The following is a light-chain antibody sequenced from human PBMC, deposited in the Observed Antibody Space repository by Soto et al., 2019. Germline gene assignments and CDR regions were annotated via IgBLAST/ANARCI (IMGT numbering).Light chain of an antibody. V-gene: IGLV2-11*01. CDR3: CSPAGSYTWV. J-gene: IGLJ3*02. CDR2: DVT. Sequence: QSALTQPRSVSGSPGQSVTISCTGTSSDVGGYNYVSWYQEHPGKAPKLMIYDVTKRPSGVPDRFSGSKSGNTASLTISGLQAEDEDDYYCCSPAGSYTWVFGGGTKVTVL. CDR1: SSDVGGYNY.